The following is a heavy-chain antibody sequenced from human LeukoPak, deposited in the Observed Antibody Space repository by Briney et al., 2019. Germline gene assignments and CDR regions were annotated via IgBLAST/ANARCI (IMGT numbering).Heavy chain of an antibody. V-gene: IGHV3-48*04. J-gene: IGHJ5*02. CDR3: AREWYYGSGTNWFDP. Sequence: GGSLRLSCAASGFTFSSYSMNWVRQAPGKGLEWVSYISSSSSTIYYADSVKGRFTISRDNAKNSLYLQMNSLRAEDTAVYYCAREWYYGSGTNWFDPWGQGTLVTVSS. CDR2: ISSSSSTI. CDR1: GFTFSSYS. D-gene: IGHD3-10*01.